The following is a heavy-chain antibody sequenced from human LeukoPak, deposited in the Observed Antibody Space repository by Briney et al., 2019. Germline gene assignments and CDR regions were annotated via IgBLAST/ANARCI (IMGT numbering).Heavy chain of an antibody. D-gene: IGHD3-16*01. Sequence: SETLSLTCTVSGGSISSGGYYWSWIRQHPGKGLEWIGYIYYSGSTYYNPSLKSRVTISVDTSKNQFSLKLSSVTAADTAVYYCARFWGPRRAPADPHWGQGTLVTVSS. V-gene: IGHV4-31*03. J-gene: IGHJ4*02. CDR2: IYYSGST. CDR3: ARFWGPRRAPADPH. CDR1: GGSISSGGYY.